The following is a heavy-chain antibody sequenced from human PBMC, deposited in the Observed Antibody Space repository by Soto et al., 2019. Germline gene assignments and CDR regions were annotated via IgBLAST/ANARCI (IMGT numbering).Heavy chain of an antibody. J-gene: IGHJ4*02. CDR1: GFTVSSHY. CDR2: IYSGGNT. CDR3: ARDPYSNYFDY. V-gene: IGHV3-66*01. D-gene: IGHD1-26*01. Sequence: GGSLRLSCAASGFTVSSHYMSWVRQAPGKGLEWVSVIYSGGNTNYADSVKGRFTISRDNSKNTVYLQMNSLRAEDTAVYYCARDPYSNYFDYWGQGTLVTVSS.